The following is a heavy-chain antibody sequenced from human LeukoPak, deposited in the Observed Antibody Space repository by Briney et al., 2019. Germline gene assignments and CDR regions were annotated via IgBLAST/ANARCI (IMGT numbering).Heavy chain of an antibody. J-gene: IGHJ6*02. CDR3: ARDGNYYGMDV. V-gene: IGHV3-33*08. CDR1: GFTFSSYA. Sequence: PGGSLRLSCAASGFTFSSYAMHWVRQAPGKGLEWVAVIWYDGSNKYYADSVKGRFTISRDNSKNTLYLQMNSLRAEDTAVYYCARDGNYYGMDVWGQGTTVTVSS. D-gene: IGHD2-15*01. CDR2: IWYDGSNK.